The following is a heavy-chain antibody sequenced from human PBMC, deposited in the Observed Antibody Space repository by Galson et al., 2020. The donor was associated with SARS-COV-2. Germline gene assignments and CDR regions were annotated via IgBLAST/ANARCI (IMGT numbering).Heavy chain of an antibody. CDR2: ISSSSSTI. Sequence: GESLKISCAASGFTFSSYSMNWVRQAPGKGLEWVSYISSSSSTIYYADSVKGRFTISRDNAKNSLYLQMNSLRDEDTAVYYCARDKGAWGVYYYYYGMDVWGQGTTVTVSS. D-gene: IGHD3-16*01. CDR1: GFTFSSYS. J-gene: IGHJ6*02. V-gene: IGHV3-48*02. CDR3: ARDKGAWGVYYYYYGMDV.